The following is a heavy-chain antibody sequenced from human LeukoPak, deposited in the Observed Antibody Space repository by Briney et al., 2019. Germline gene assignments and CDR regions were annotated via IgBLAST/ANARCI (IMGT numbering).Heavy chain of an antibody. J-gene: IGHJ4*02. CDR2: IYHSGST. CDR3: ARVGCSRTSCSFDY. CDR1: GGSISSSNW. D-gene: IGHD2-2*01. Sequence: TSGTLSLICAVSGGSISSSNWWSWVRQPPGKGLEWIGEIYHSGSTNYNPSLKSRVTISVDKSKNQFSLKLSSVTAADTAVYYCARVGCSRTSCSFDYWGQGTLVTVSS. V-gene: IGHV4-4*02.